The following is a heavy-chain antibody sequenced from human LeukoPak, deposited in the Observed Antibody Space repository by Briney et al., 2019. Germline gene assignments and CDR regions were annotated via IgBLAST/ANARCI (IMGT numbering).Heavy chain of an antibody. CDR1: GFTFSNYW. J-gene: IGHJ4*02. V-gene: IGHV3-74*01. CDR3: ARDPKNNYFDY. Sequence: PGGSLRLSCAASGFTFSNYWMHWVRQAPGKGLVWVSRINSDGSSTTYADSVKGRFTISRDNGQNTLYLQMNSLRAEDTAVYYCARDPKNNYFDYGGQGTLVTVSS. CDR2: INSDGSST.